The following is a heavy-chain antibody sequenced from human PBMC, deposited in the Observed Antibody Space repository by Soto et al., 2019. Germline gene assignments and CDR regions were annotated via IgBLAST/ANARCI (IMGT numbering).Heavy chain of an antibody. CDR3: ARAFSGSYPNFDY. CDR1: GFIFRSYA. J-gene: IGHJ4*02. Sequence: PGGSLRLSCLASGFIFRSYAMHWVRQAPGKGLEWVAVITYDGANGYYADSVRGRFAISRDNSKSTLFLQMNSLRPKDTAVYYCARAFSGSYPNFDYWGQGTLVTVSS. D-gene: IGHD1-26*01. CDR2: ITYDGANG. V-gene: IGHV3-30*09.